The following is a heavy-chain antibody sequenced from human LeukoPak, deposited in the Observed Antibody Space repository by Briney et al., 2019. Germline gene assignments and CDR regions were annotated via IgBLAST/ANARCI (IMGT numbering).Heavy chain of an antibody. CDR3: ARAVGYGGNSGGFDY. D-gene: IGHD4-23*01. CDR2: IYYSGST. CDR1: GGSISSGGYY. Sequence: PSETLSLTCTVSGGSISSGGYYWSWIRQHPGRGLEWIGYIYYSGSTYYNPSLKSRVTISVDTSKNQFSLKLSSVTAADTAVYYCARAVGYGGNSGGFDYWGQGTLVTVSS. V-gene: IGHV4-31*03. J-gene: IGHJ4*02.